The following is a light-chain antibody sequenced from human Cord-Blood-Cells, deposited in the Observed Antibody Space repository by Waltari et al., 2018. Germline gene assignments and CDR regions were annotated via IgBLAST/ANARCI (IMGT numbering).Light chain of an antibody. CDR3: QQYYSTPLT. Sequence: DIVMTQSPDSLAVSLGERASINCKSSPSVLYSSNNKNYLAWYQQKPGQPPKLLIYWASTRESGVPDLFSGSGTGTDFTLTISSLQAEDVAVYYCQQYYSTPLTFGGGTKVEIK. J-gene: IGKJ4*01. CDR1: PSVLYSSNNKNY. CDR2: WAS. V-gene: IGKV4-1*01.